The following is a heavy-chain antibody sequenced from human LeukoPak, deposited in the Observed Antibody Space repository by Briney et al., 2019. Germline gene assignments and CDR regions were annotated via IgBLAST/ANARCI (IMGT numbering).Heavy chain of an antibody. Sequence: GGSLRLSCAASGFTFSSYAMSWVRQAPGKGLEWVSAVSYSGGSTYYADSVKGRFTISRDNSKNTLYLQMNGLRAEDTAVYYCAKAKLIATTWSPADYWGQGTLVTVSS. D-gene: IGHD1-20*01. V-gene: IGHV3-23*01. J-gene: IGHJ4*02. CDR3: AKAKLIATTWSPADY. CDR2: VSYSGGST. CDR1: GFTFSSYA.